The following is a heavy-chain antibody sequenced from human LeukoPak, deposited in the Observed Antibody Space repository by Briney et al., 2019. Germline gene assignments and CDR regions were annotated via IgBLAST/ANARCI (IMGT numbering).Heavy chain of an antibody. D-gene: IGHD5-24*01. CDR1: GFTFDDYG. Sequence: GGSLRLSCAASGFTFDDYGMSWVRQAPGKGLEWVANIKQDGSEKYYVDSVKGRFTISRDNAKNSLYLQMNSLRVEDMAVYYCARPAIMMATIPTGAFDIWGQGTMVTVSS. J-gene: IGHJ3*02. V-gene: IGHV3-7*01. CDR2: IKQDGSEK. CDR3: ARPAIMMATIPTGAFDI.